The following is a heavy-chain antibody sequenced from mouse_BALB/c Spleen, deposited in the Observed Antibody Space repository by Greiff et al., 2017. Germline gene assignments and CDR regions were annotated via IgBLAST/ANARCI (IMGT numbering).Heavy chain of an antibody. J-gene: IGHJ3*01. D-gene: IGHD2-1*01. CDR2: ISDGGSYT. V-gene: IGHV5-4*02. CDR1: GFTFSDYY. CDR3: ARGGNAGAWFAY. Sequence: DVMLVESGGGLVKPGGSLKLSCAASGFTFSDYYMYWVRQTPEKRLEWVATISDGGSYTYYPDSVKGRFTISRDNAKNNLYLQMSSLKSEDTAMYYCARGGNAGAWFAYWGQGTLVTVSA.